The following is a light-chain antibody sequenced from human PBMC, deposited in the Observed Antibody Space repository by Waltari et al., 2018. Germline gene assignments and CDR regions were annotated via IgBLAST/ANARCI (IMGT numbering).Light chain of an antibody. V-gene: IGLV4-60*03. CDR3: ETWEYNNRV. CDR2: FHGSGNY. Sequence: QPVLTQPSSTSPSLGSSVKLTCTLSRAYSSSIIAWHQQQPGNAPRYFMKFHGSGNYNKGSVVTVRMSGSSAGVNSYITISNHQSEDEADYYCETWEYNNRVFGGGTKLTVL. CDR1: RAYSSSI. J-gene: IGLJ3*02.